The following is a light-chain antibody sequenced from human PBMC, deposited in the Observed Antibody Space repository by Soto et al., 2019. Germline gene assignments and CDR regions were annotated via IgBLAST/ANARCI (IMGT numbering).Light chain of an antibody. CDR1: QSVLYSSKNKNY. Sequence: DIVMTQSPDSLAVSLGERATINCKSSQSVLYSSKNKNYLAWYQQKLGQPPKLLIYWASTRESGVPDRFSGSGYGTDFTLTISSLQAEDVAVYYCQQYYSTPLTFGGGTKV. J-gene: IGKJ4*01. V-gene: IGKV4-1*01. CDR2: WAS. CDR3: QQYYSTPLT.